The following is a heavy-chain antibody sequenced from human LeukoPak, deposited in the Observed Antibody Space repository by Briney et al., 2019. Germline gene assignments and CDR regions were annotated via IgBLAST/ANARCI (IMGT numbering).Heavy chain of an antibody. CDR1: GFTFSNYL. D-gene: IGHD3-22*01. CDR2: IYSGDST. Sequence: GKSLRLSCAASGFTFSNYLMHWVRQAPGKGLEWVSVIYSGDSTYYADSVKGRFTISRDNSKNTLYLQMNSLRAEDTAVYYCAREYYYDSSGPLGSDYWGQGTLVTVSS. CDR3: AREYYYDSSGPLGSDY. J-gene: IGHJ4*02. V-gene: IGHV3-66*01.